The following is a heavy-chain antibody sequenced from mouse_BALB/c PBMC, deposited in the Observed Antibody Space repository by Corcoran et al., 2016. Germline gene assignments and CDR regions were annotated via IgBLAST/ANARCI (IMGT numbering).Heavy chain of an antibody. V-gene: IGHV1-18*01. D-gene: IGHD1-1*01. CDR2: INPYNGGT. CDR3: ARIYGSSYDWYFDV. J-gene: IGHJ1*01. Sequence: EVQLQQSGPELVKPRASMKISCKASGYSFTGYTMNWVKQSHGKNLEWIGLINPYNGGTSYNQKFKGKATLTVDKSSSTAYMELLSLTSEDSAVYFCARIYGSSYDWYFDVWGAGTTVTVSS. CDR1: GYSFTGYT.